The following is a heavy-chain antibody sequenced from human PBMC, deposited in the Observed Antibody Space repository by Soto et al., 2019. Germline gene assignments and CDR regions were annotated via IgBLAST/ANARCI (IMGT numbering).Heavy chain of an antibody. CDR3: ARDDDYPDNGFDY. CDR2: ILNDASGH. V-gene: IGHV3-33*01. CDR1: GFTFSRHG. Sequence: QVQLVESGGGVVQPGTSLRLSCAASGFTFSRHGMHWVRQTPGKGLEWLAVILNDASGHWYADSVKGRFTISRDNFENTLYLQMNGLRLEDPAMYDCARDDDYPDNGFDYWGQGTLVTVSS. D-gene: IGHD4-17*01. J-gene: IGHJ4*02.